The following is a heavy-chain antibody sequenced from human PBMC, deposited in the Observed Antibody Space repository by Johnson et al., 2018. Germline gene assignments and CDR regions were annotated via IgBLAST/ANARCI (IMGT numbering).Heavy chain of an antibody. CDR2: ISGSGGST. CDR3: AKGGVRTTEINYYYYYGMDV. CDR1: GFTFSSYA. D-gene: IGHD4-17*01. V-gene: IGHV3-23*04. J-gene: IGHJ6*02. Sequence: VQLVESGGGLVQPGGSLRLSCAASGFTFSSYAMSWVRQAPGKGLEWVSAISGSGGSTYYADSVKGRFTISIDNSKNKLYLQMNSLRAGDTAVYYGAKGGVRTTEINYYYYYGMDVWGQGTTVTVSS.